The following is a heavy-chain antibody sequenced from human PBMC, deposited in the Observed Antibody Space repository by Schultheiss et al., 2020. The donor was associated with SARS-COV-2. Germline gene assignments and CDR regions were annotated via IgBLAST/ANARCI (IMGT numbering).Heavy chain of an antibody. CDR3: ARAVAARPSGMDV. CDR1: GGSVSSGSYY. J-gene: IGHJ6*02. CDR2: INHSGST. D-gene: IGHD6-6*01. Sequence: SETLSLTCTVSGGSVSSGSYYWSWIRQPPGKGLEWIGEINHSGSTNYNPSLKSRVTISVDTSKNQFSLKLSSVTAADTAVYYCARAVAARPSGMDVWGQGTTVTVSS. V-gene: IGHV4-61*01.